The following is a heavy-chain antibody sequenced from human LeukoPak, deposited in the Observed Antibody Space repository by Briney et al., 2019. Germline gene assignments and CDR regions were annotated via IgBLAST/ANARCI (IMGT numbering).Heavy chain of an antibody. CDR2: IYNSGST. Sequence: SETLSLTCTVSGYSISSGYYWSWIRQPAGKGLEWIGRIYNSGSTNYNPSLKSRLTMSLDTSKNLFSLKLSSVTAADTAVYYCARDLGRKTETSGLDSWGQGTLVTVSS. CDR1: GYSISSGYY. J-gene: IGHJ4*02. V-gene: IGHV4-4*07. D-gene: IGHD2-15*01. CDR3: ARDLGRKTETSGLDS.